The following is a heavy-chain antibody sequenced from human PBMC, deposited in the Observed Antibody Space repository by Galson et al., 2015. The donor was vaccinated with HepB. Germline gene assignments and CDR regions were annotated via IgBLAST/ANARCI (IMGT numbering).Heavy chain of an antibody. V-gene: IGHV1-46*01. CDR2: INTYVGKT. CDR3: ARDQDHGWEIQLPAFDI. Sequence: SVKVSCKASGYTFSDYYMHWVRQAPGQGLEWVGKINTYVGKTDYAQKFEGRLTMTSDTSTSTVYMELSSLRSEDTAVYYCARDQDHGWEIQLPAFDIWVQGTMGTVSS. J-gene: IGHJ3*02. D-gene: IGHD1-1*01. CDR1: GYTFSDYY.